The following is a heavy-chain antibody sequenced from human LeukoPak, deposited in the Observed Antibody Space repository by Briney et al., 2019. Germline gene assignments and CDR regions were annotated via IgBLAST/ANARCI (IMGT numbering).Heavy chain of an antibody. CDR1: GFTFSTYA. V-gene: IGHV3-23*01. J-gene: IGHJ4*02. CDR2: ISGSGRST. CDR3: AKRRADGPKDDDY. Sequence: GGSLSLSCAASGFTFSTYAMTCVRQAPGKGLDWVSVISGSGRSTFYADSVKGRFTIFRDNSKNTLYLQMNSLRAEDTGVYYCAKRRADGPKDDDYWGQGTVVTVSS.